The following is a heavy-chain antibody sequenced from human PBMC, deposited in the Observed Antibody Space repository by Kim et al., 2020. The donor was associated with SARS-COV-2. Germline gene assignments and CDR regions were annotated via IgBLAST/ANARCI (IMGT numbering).Heavy chain of an antibody. J-gene: IGHJ1*01. CDR3: ARGNYGVSGDRCIED. CDR2: IWYDGSNK. D-gene: IGHD4-4*01. Sequence: GGSLRLSCVASGFTFSSYTMHWVRQAPGKGLEWVAVIWYDGSNKYSADSVKGRFTISRDNSKNTLYLQMNSLRAEDTAVYYCARGNYGVSGDRCIEDWG. CDR1: GFTFSSYT. V-gene: IGHV3-33*01.